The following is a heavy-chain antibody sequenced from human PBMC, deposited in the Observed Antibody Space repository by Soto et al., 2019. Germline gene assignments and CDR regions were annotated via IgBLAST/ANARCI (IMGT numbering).Heavy chain of an antibody. CDR3: AKEWVYDSSGWSFDY. J-gene: IGHJ4*02. CDR2: ISNDGSNK. D-gene: IGHD3-22*01. CDR1: GFTFSSYG. V-gene: IGHV3-30*18. Sequence: QVQLVESGGGAVQPGRSLRLSCAASGFTFSSYGMHWVRQAPGKGLEWVAVISNDGSNKYYADSVKGRFTISRDNSKNTLYLQMNSLRAEDTAVYYCAKEWVYDSSGWSFDYWGQGTLVTVSS.